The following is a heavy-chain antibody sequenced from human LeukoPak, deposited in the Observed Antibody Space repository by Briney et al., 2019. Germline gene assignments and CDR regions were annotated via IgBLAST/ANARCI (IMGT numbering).Heavy chain of an antibody. CDR2: MNPNSGNT. V-gene: IGHV1-8*01. Sequence: ASVKVSCKASGYTFTSVDINWVRQATGQGLEWMGWMNPNSGNTDFAQKFQGRVTMTRDTSISTAYMEVSSLRSEDTAVYCCGRGVSGIDYWGQGTLVTVSS. D-gene: IGHD3-3*01. CDR3: GRGVSGIDY. J-gene: IGHJ4*02. CDR1: GYTFTSVD.